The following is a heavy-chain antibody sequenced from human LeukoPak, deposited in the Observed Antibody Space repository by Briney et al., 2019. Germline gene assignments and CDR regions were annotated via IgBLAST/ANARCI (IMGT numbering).Heavy chain of an antibody. J-gene: IGHJ3*02. CDR1: GGSVSSGTYY. D-gene: IGHD2-8*01. Sequence: ASETLSLTCTVSGGSVSSGTYYWSWIRQPPGKGLEWIGYIYYSGSTNYNPSLKSRVTISVDTSKNQCSLKLSSVTTADTAVYYCTRSTNLEAFDIWGQGTMVTVSS. CDR3: TRSTNLEAFDI. V-gene: IGHV4-61*01. CDR2: IYYSGST.